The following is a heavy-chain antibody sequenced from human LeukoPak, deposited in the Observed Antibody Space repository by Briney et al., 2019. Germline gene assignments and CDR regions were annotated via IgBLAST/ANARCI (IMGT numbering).Heavy chain of an antibody. D-gene: IGHD4-17*01. J-gene: IGHJ4*02. V-gene: IGHV3-7*01. CDR1: GFTLSSYW. CDR2: IKEDGSES. Sequence: GGSLRLSCAASGFTLSSYWMNWVRQAPGKGLEWVANIKEDGSESNYVDSVKGRFTISRDDSKNTLYLQMNSLRAEDTAVYYCAREALRGLSAIGYYFDYWGQGTLVTVSS. CDR3: AREALRGLSAIGYYFDY.